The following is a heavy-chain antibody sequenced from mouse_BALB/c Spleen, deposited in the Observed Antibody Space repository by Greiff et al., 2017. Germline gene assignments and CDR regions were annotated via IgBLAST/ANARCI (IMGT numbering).Heavy chain of an antibody. Sequence: VQLQQSGAELVRPGTSVKISCKASGYTFTNYWLGWVKQRPGHGLEWIGDIYPGGGDTNYNEKFKGKATLTADTSSSTAYMQLSSLTSEDSAVYFCAGAYDAFDYWGQGTTLTVSS. V-gene: IGHV1-63*02. D-gene: IGHD2-3*01. J-gene: IGHJ2*01. CDR3: AGAYDAFDY. CDR1: GYTFTNYW. CDR2: IYPGGGDT.